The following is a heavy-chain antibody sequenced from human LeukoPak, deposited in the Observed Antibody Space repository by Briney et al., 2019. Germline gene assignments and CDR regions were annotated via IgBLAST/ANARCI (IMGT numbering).Heavy chain of an antibody. D-gene: IGHD5-18*01. CDR3: ASAYSYGTTNFDY. CDR2: INPSGGST. Sequence: ASVKVSCKASGNIYTSYYIHWVRQAPGQGLEWMGIINPSGGSTSYAQKFQGRVTMTRDTSTSTVYMEVSSLRSEDTAVYYCASAYSYGTTNFDYWGQGTLVTVSS. CDR1: GNIYTSYY. J-gene: IGHJ4*02. V-gene: IGHV1-46*01.